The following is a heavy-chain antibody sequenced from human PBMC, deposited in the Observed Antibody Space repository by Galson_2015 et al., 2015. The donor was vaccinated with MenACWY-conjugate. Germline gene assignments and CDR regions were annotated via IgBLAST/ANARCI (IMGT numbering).Heavy chain of an antibody. CDR1: GFTFSSYG. J-gene: IGHJ2*01. D-gene: IGHD5-24*01. CDR2: ISYDGSNK. Sequence: SLRLSCAASGFTFSSYGVHWVRQAPGKGLEWVAVISYDGSNKYYADSVKGRFTISRDNSKNTLYLQMNSLRAEDTAVYYCAKVFQRWLHLMGDLWGRGTLVTVSS. V-gene: IGHV3-30*18. CDR3: AKVFQRWLHLMGDL.